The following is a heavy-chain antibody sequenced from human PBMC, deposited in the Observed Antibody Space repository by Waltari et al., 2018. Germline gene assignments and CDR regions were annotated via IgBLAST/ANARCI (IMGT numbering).Heavy chain of an antibody. CDR2: FYKSGTT. CDR1: RSPIRNNNYY. Sequence: QLQLQESGPGLVKPSETLSLTCTVSRSPIRNNNYYCGWVRPPTGKGLEWIGSFYKSGTTYYNPSLKRLVTISVDTSNNQFSLKLNSVTAADTAVYYCVRGYPDIVATISDYWGQGTLVIVSS. CDR3: VRGYPDIVATISDY. V-gene: IGHV4-39*07. D-gene: IGHD5-12*01. J-gene: IGHJ4*02.